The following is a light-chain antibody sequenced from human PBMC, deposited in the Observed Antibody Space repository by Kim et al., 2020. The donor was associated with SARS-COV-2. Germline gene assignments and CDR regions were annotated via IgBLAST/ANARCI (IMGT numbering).Light chain of an antibody. J-gene: IGKJ2*01. CDR2: GAS. CDR3: QQYNNWPRGYT. V-gene: IGKV3-15*01. CDR1: QSVSSN. Sequence: EIVMTQSPATLSVSPGERATLSCRASQSVSSNLAWYQQKPGQAPRLLIYGASTRATGIPARFSGSGSGTEFTLTISSLQSEDFAVYYCQQYNNWPRGYTFGQGTKLVI.